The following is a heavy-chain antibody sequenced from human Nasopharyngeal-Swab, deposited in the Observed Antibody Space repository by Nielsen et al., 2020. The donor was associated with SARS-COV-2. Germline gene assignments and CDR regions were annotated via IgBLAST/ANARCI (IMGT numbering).Heavy chain of an antibody. J-gene: IGHJ4*02. V-gene: IGHV3-23*01. D-gene: IGHD5-12*01. Sequence: GESLKISCAASGFTFSNFWMSWVRQAPGKGLEWVSSISGSGGSTYYADSVKGRFTISRDNSKNTLYLQMNSLRAEDTAVYYCASVRGYSGYDLGIFDYWGQGTLVTVSS. CDR2: ISGSGGST. CDR1: GFTFSNFW. CDR3: ASVRGYSGYDLGIFDY.